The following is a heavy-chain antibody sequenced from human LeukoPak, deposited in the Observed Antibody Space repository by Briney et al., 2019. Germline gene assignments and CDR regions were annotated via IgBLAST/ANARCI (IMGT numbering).Heavy chain of an antibody. CDR2: ISWNSGKI. Sequence: PGRSLRLSCAASGFTFDDYAMHWVRQASGKGLEWVAGISWNSGKIDYADSVKGRFTISRDNAKNSLYLQMNSLRAEDTAVYYCARVDYDSSGYYYPQYYFDYWGQGTLVTVSS. CDR3: ARVDYDSSGYYYPQYYFDY. V-gene: IGHV3-9*01. CDR1: GFTFDDYA. D-gene: IGHD3-22*01. J-gene: IGHJ4*02.